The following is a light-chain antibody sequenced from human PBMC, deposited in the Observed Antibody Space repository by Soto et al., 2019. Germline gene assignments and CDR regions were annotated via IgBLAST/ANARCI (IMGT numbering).Light chain of an antibody. CDR2: IND. Sequence: QSALTQPPSLSGTPGQRVTISCSGSSSNIAGNTVHWYQHLPGTAPKLLIYINDQRPSGVPGRFSASTSGTSASLAISGLPSDDEADYYCATWDDDLNAAVFGGGTQLTVL. CDR3: ATWDDDLNAAV. V-gene: IGLV1-44*01. J-gene: IGLJ7*01. CDR1: SSNIAGNT.